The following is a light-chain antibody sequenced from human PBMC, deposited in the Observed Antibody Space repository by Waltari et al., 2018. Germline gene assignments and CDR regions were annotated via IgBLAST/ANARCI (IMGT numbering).Light chain of an antibody. J-gene: IGKJ2*01. V-gene: IGKV3-11*01. Sequence: EIVLTQSPAILSLSPGERATLSCRPSQGVTKYLSWYQLKPGQAPRLLIYDASNRATGIPARFSGSGSGTDFTLTISSLEPDDCAVYFCHLRSNWRYTFGQGTKLEIK. CDR2: DAS. CDR3: HLRSNWRYT. CDR1: QGVTKY.